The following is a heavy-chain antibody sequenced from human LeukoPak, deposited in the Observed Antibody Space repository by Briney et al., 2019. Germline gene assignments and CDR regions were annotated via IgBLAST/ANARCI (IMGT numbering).Heavy chain of an antibody. CDR3: ARGRGHGSGSYYNPRYWYFDL. CDR2: INHSEST. D-gene: IGHD3-10*01. J-gene: IGHJ2*01. Sequence: SETLYLTCAVYGGSFSGYYWSWIRQPPGKGLEWIGEINHSESTNYNPSLKSRVTISVDTSKNQFSLKLSSVTAADTAVYYCARGRGHGSGSYYNPRYWYFDLWGRGTLVTVSS. V-gene: IGHV4-34*01. CDR1: GGSFSGYY.